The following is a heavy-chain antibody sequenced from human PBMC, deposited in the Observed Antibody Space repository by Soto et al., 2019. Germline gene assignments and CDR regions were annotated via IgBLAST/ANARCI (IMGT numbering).Heavy chain of an antibody. CDR3: VRVVAIPGYPDN. Sequence: QVQLVQSGAEVRQPASSVKVSCKTSGSTFSSYAISWVRQAPGQGLEWMGGIVPIVDTSTYAQKFQGRVTSTADESTSTVYMELSSLRSDDTAVYYCVRVVAIPGYPDNWGQGTLVTVSS. V-gene: IGHV1-69*12. J-gene: IGHJ4*02. D-gene: IGHD5-12*01. CDR1: GSTFSSYA. CDR2: IVPIVDTS.